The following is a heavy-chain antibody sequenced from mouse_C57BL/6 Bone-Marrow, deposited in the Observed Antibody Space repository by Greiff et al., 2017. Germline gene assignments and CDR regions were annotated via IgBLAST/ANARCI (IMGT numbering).Heavy chain of an antibody. V-gene: IGHV3-6*01. CDR2: ISYDGSN. J-gene: IGHJ4*01. CDR3: AGYYGSSPYYAMDY. CDR1: GYSITSGYY. D-gene: IGHD1-1*01. Sequence: EVKLMESGPGLVKPSQSLSLTCSVTGYSITSGYYWNWIRQFPGNKLEWMGYISYDGSNNYNPSLKNPISITRDTSKNQFFLKLNSVTTEDTATYYCAGYYGSSPYYAMDYWGQGTSVTVSS.